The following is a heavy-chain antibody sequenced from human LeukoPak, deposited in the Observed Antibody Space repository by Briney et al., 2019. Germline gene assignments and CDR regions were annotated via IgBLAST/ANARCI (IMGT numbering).Heavy chain of an antibody. Sequence: SETLSLTCAVYGGSFSGYYWSWIRQPPGKGLEWIGEINHSGSTNYNPSLKSRVTISLDTSKNQFSLKLSSVTAADTAVYYCARVRRTFYYYMDVWGKGTTVTVSS. CDR1: GGSFSGYY. V-gene: IGHV4-34*01. D-gene: IGHD1-14*01. J-gene: IGHJ6*03. CDR3: ARVRRTFYYYMDV. CDR2: INHSGST.